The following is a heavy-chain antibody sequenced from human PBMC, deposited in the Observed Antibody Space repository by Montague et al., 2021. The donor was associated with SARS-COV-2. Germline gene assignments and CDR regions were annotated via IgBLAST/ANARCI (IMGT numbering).Heavy chain of an antibody. V-gene: IGHV4-39*01. D-gene: IGHD2-8*01. Sequence: SETLSLTCTVSGGSISSSSYYWGWIRQPPGKGLEWIGSIDYSGSTYYNPSLKSRVTISVDTSKNQFSLKLSSVTAADTAVYYCAGLWGSDIVLMVYAIKGWFDYWGQGTLVTVSS. CDR1: GGSISSSSYY. J-gene: IGHJ5*01. CDR2: IDYSGST. CDR3: AGLWGSDIVLMVYAIKGWFDY.